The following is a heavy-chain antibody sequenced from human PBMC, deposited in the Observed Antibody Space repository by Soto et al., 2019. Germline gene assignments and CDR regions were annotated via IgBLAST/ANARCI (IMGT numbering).Heavy chain of an antibody. V-gene: IGHV3-30*18. Sequence: PGGSLRLSCAASGFTFSSYGVHWVRQAPGKGLEWVAVISYDGSNKYYADSVKGRFTISRDNSKNTLYLQMNSLRAEDTAVYYCAKITYSSSHTNFDYWGQGTLVTVSS. CDR3: AKITYSSSHTNFDY. D-gene: IGHD6-6*01. CDR2: ISYDGSNK. CDR1: GFTFSSYG. J-gene: IGHJ4*02.